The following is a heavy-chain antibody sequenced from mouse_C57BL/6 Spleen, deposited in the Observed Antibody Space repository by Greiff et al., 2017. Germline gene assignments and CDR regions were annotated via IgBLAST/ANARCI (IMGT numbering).Heavy chain of an antibody. D-gene: IGHD2-4*01. CDR3: ARYDYEVYYFDY. V-gene: IGHV1-19*01. CDR1: GYTFTDYY. J-gene: IGHJ2*01. CDR2: INPYNGGT. Sequence: VHVKQSGPVLVKPGASVKMSCKASGYTFTDYYMNWVKQSHGKSLEWIGVINPYNGGTSYNQKFKGKATLTVDKSSSTAYMELNSLTSEDSAVYYCARYDYEVYYFDYWGQGTTLTVSS.